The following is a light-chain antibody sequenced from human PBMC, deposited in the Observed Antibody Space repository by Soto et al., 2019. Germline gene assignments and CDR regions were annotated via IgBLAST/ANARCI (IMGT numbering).Light chain of an antibody. CDR1: QGVGHD. Sequence: AIQMTQSPSSLSASLGARVTITCRASQGVGHDLGWYQHNPGKAPKLLIYAASTLEAGVPSRFSGSGSGTDFTLTISSLQPEDFATYYCLQDYGSPYTFGQGTKLEIK. CDR2: AAS. J-gene: IGKJ2*01. CDR3: LQDYGSPYT. V-gene: IGKV1-6*01.